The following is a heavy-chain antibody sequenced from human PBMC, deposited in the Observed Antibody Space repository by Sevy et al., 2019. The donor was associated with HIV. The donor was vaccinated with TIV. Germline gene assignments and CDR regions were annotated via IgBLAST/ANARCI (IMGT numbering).Heavy chain of an antibody. Sequence: GGSLRLSCAASGFTFSNAWMNWVRQAPGKGLEWVGRIKSKTDGGTTDYAAPVKGRFTISRDDSKNTLFLQMNSLKIEDTAVYYCARRVTNSGSVSYWGQGILVTVSS. CDR3: ARRVTNSGSVSY. J-gene: IGHJ4*02. D-gene: IGHD1-26*01. CDR1: GFTFSNAW. V-gene: IGHV3-15*01. CDR2: IKSKTDGGTT.